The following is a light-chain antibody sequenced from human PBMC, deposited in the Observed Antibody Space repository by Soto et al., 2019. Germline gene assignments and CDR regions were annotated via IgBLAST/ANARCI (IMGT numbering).Light chain of an antibody. CDR3: QQSCNTPLT. CDR1: QTIGTY. V-gene: IGKV1-39*01. CDR2: DAS. J-gene: IGKJ1*01. Sequence: IEVTQSPSSLAASLGDRVTITCRASQTIGTYVNWYRQKSGAAPELLIYDASTLQSGVPSRFRGGASGTDFTLTISSLQLDDFATYYCQQSCNTPLTFGQGTKVDIK.